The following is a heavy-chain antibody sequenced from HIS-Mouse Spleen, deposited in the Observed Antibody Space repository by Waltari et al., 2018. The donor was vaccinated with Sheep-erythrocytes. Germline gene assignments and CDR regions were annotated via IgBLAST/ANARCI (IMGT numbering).Heavy chain of an antibody. CDR3: ARGLAVAARGYFDY. D-gene: IGHD6-6*01. CDR1: GCTFSRYA. CDR2: ISYDGSNK. Sequence: QVQLVESGGGVVRAGRSLSLSWPAPGCTFSRYAMHGVRQAPGKGLEWVAVISYDGSNKYYADSVKGRFTISRDNSKNTLYLQMNSLRAEDTAVYYCARGLAVAARGYFDYWGQGTLVTVSS. V-gene: IGHV3-30-3*01. J-gene: IGHJ4*02.